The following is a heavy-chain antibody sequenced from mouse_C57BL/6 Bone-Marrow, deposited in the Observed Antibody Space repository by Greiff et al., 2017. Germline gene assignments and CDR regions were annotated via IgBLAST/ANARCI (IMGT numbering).Heavy chain of an antibody. J-gene: IGHJ1*03. CDR1: GYTFTSYW. V-gene: IGHV1-53*01. Sequence: QVQLQQSGTELVKPGASVKLSCKASGYTFTSYWMHWVKQRPGQGLEWIGNINPSNGGTNYNEKFKSKATLTVDKSSSTAYMQLSSLTSEDSAVYYCAWGSNYVGWYFDVWGTGTTVTVSS. CDR3: AWGSNYVGWYFDV. D-gene: IGHD2-5*01. CDR2: INPSNGGT.